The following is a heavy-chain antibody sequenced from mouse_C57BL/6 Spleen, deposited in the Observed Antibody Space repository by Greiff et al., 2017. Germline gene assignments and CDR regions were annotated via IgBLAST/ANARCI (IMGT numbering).Heavy chain of an antibody. D-gene: IGHD2-10*01. Sequence: VQLQQSGPELVKPGASVKISCKASGYTFTDYYMNWVKQSHGKSLEWIGDINPNNGGTSYNQKFKGKATLTVDKSSSTAYMELRSLTSEDAAVYYCAGTYYGNYEDYWGKGTTLTVSS. J-gene: IGHJ2*01. CDR1: GYTFTDYY. CDR2: INPNNGGT. V-gene: IGHV1-26*01. CDR3: AGTYYGNYEDY.